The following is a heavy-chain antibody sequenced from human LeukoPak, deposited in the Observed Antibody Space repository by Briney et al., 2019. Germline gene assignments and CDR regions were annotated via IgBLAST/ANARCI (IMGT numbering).Heavy chain of an antibody. CDR1: GGFISSGSYY. D-gene: IGHD2-15*01. Sequence: SETLSLTCTVSGGFISSGSYYWGWIRQPPGKGLEWIGSIYYGGSTYYNPSLKSRVTIFVDTSKNQFSLKLSSVTAADTAVYYCASGYCTGGRCGGLYHQYGMDVWGQGTTVTVSS. CDR2: IYYGGST. J-gene: IGHJ6*02. CDR3: ASGYCTGGRCGGLYHQYGMDV. V-gene: IGHV4-39*01.